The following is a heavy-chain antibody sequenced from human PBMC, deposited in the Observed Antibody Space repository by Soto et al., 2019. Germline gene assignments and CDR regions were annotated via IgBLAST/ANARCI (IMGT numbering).Heavy chain of an antibody. CDR2: IYYSGST. J-gene: IGHJ5*02. V-gene: IGHV4-59*01. CDR3: ARGPLQDWFDP. D-gene: IGHD4-4*01. CDR1: GGSISSYD. Sequence: PSQTMPLTYSVSGGSISSYDWSWIRQPPGKGLEWIGYIYYSGSTNYNPSLKSRVTISVDTSKNQFSLKLSSVTAADTAVYYCARGPLQDWFDPWGQGTLVTVS.